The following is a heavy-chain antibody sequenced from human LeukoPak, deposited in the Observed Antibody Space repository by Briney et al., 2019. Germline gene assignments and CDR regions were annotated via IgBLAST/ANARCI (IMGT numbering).Heavy chain of an antibody. Sequence: SETLSLTCTVSGGSISSGDYYWSWIRQPPGKGLEWIGSIYYSGSTYYNPSPKSRVTISVDTSKNQFSLKLSSVTAADTAVYYCARLYAGQWLGHFDYWGQGTLVTVSS. J-gene: IGHJ4*02. CDR3: ARLYAGQWLGHFDY. D-gene: IGHD6-19*01. CDR2: IYYSGST. V-gene: IGHV4-39*07. CDR1: GGSISSGDYY.